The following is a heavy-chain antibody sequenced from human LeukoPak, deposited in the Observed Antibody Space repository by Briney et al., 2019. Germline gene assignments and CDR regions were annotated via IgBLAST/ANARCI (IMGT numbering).Heavy chain of an antibody. CDR1: GGSISSYY. Sequence: SSETLSLTCTVSGGSISSYYWSWIRQPPGKGLEWIGYIYYSGSTNYNPSLKSRVTISVDTSKNQFSLKLSSVTAADTAVYYCARANYDILTGLSHPHGGHYYYMDVWGKGTTVTISS. CDR3: ARANYDILTGLSHPHGGHYYYMDV. CDR2: IYYSGST. D-gene: IGHD3-9*01. V-gene: IGHV4-59*01. J-gene: IGHJ6*03.